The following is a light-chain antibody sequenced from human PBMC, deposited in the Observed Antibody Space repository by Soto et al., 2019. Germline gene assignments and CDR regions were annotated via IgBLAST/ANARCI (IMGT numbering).Light chain of an antibody. J-gene: IGLJ2*01. V-gene: IGLV1-40*01. CDR1: SSNIGAHYD. CDR3: QSYDSSLIGGI. Sequence: QSVLTQPPSVSGAPGQRVTISCTGGSSNIGAHYDVHWYQQLPGTAPKLLIYGNTNRPSGVPDRFSGSKSGTSASLTITGLQAEDEADYYCQSYDSSLIGGIFGGGTKLTVL. CDR2: GNT.